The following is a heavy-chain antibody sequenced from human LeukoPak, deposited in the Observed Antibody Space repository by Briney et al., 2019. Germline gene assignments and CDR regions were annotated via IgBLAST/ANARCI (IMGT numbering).Heavy chain of an antibody. CDR3: ARDPPQPGITAAGYFDL. CDR1: GDSISSYS. CDR2: VYYSGST. D-gene: IGHD6-13*01. Sequence: SETLSLTCTVSGDSISSYSWSWIRQPPGKGLEWIGYVYYSGSTNYNPSLKSRVTISADTSKDQFSLKVRSVTAADTAVYYCARDPPQPGITAAGYFDLWGRGTLVTVSS. V-gene: IGHV4-59*01. J-gene: IGHJ2*01.